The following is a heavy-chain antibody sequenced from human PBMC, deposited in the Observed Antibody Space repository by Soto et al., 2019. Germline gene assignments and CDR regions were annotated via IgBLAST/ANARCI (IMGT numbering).Heavy chain of an antibody. V-gene: IGHV3-23*01. CDR2: ITSGGGGT. CDR1: GFTFGTYA. Sequence: PGESLRLACAASGFTFGTYAMSWVRQAPGKGLEWVSHITSGGGGTYYADHVKGRFTISRDNLKKTLYLQMDRLRADDTAVYYCAKPYEISDPLFAFALWGQGTSDTVSS. CDR3: AKPYEISDPLFAFAL. J-gene: IGHJ3*01. D-gene: IGHD3-22*01.